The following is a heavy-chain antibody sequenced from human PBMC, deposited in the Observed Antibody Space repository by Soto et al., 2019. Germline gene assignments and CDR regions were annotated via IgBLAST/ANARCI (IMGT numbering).Heavy chain of an antibody. CDR2: INPSGGST. Sequence: QVQLVQSGAEVKKPGASVEVSCKASGHASTSYYMHWVRQAPGQGLEWMGIINPSGGSTYAQKFQGRIKMTRDTATSTVYMERSNMRSVNTAVDYGAIVNCSVGSCYSIDYWVQGSLVTVSS. D-gene: IGHD2-15*01. CDR3: AIVNCSVGSCYSIDY. V-gene: IGHV1-46*03. J-gene: IGHJ4*02. CDR1: GHASTSYY.